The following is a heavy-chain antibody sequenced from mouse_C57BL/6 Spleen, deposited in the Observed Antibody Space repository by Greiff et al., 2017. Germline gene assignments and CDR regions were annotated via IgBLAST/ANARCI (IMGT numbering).Heavy chain of an antibody. V-gene: IGHV5-17*01. CDR1: GFTFSDYG. J-gene: IGHJ2*01. D-gene: IGHD2-3*01. CDR3: ARGDGYCFDY. Sequence: EVQVVESGGGLVKPGGSLKLSCAASGFTFSDYGMHWVRQAPEKGLEWVAYISSGSSTIYYADTVKGRFTISRDNAKNTLFLQMTSLRSEDTAMYYCARGDGYCFDYWGQGTTLTVSS. CDR2: ISSGSSTI.